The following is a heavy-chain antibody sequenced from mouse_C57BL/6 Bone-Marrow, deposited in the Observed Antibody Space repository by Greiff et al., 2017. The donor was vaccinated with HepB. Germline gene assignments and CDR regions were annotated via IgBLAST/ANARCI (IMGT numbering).Heavy chain of an antibody. D-gene: IGHD1-1*01. CDR2: ISYDGSN. CDR3: ARGGSSYWYFDV. Sequence: EVHLVESGPGLVKPSQSLSLTCSVTGYSITSGYYWNWIRQFPGNKLEWMGYISYDGSNNYNPSLKNRISITRDTSKNQFFLKLNSVTTEDTATYYCARGGSSYWYFDVWGTGTTVTVSS. J-gene: IGHJ1*03. CDR1: GYSITSGYY. V-gene: IGHV3-6*01.